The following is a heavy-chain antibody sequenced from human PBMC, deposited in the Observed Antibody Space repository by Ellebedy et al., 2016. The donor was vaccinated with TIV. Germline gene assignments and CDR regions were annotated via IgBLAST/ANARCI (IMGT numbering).Heavy chain of an antibody. V-gene: IGHV3-23*01. Sequence: GGSLRLSXAASGFTFSSYAMSWVRQAPGKGLEWVSAISGSGGSTYYADSVKGRFTISRDNSKNTLYLQMNSLRAEDTAVYYCAKAHTYYDFWSGDWYFDLWGRGTLVTVSS. D-gene: IGHD3-3*01. J-gene: IGHJ2*01. CDR2: ISGSGGST. CDR1: GFTFSSYA. CDR3: AKAHTYYDFWSGDWYFDL.